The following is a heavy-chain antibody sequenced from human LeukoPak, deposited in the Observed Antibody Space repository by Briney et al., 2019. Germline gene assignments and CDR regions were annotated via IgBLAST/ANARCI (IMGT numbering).Heavy chain of an antibody. D-gene: IGHD3-22*01. CDR2: ISYDGSNK. CDR1: GFTFSSYA. V-gene: IGHV3-30-3*01. Sequence: GGSLRLSCAASGFTFSSYAMHWVRQAPGKGLEWVAVISYDGSNKYYADSVKGRFTISRDNSKNTLYLQMNSLRAEDTAVYYCARGHYYDSSGYPEFDYWGQGTLVTVSS. J-gene: IGHJ4*02. CDR3: ARGHYYDSSGYPEFDY.